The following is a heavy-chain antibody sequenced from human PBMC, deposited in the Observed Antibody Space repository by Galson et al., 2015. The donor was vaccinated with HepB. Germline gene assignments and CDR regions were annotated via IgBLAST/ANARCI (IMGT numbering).Heavy chain of an antibody. CDR1: GGSISSYY. V-gene: IGHV4-59*08. J-gene: IGHJ5*02. D-gene: IGHD4-17*01. CDR3: ARDYGDYVDNWFDP. Sequence: SETLSLTCTVSGGSISSYYWSWIRQPPGKGLEWIGYIYYSGSTNYNPSLKSRVTISVDTSKNQFSLKLSSVTAADTAVYYCARDYGDYVDNWFDPWGQGTLVTVSS. CDR2: IYYSGST.